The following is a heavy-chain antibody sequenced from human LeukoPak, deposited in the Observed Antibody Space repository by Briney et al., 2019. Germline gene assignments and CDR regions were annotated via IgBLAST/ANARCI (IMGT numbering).Heavy chain of an antibody. D-gene: IGHD2-21*01. Sequence: SGGSLRLSCAASGFTLSSYAMSWVRQAPGKGLEWVSAISVSGNTYHADSVKGRFTISRDSSKNTLYLQMNRLRAEDAAVYYCAKAPVTTCSGAYCYPFDYWGQGTLVTVSS. V-gene: IGHV3-23*01. CDR1: GFTLSSYA. CDR3: AKAPVTTCSGAYCYPFDY. J-gene: IGHJ4*02. CDR2: ISVSGNT.